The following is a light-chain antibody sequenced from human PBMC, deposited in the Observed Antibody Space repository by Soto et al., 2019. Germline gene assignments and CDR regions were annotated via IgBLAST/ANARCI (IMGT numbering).Light chain of an antibody. J-gene: IGLJ1*01. CDR2: NVN. CDR3: CSSAPESTDV. Sequence: QSALTQPPSASGSPGQAVTISCTGTSRDIGGYDFVSWYQVRPGEAPQLIIYNVNGRPSGVPRRFSGSKSGNTASLTISALQADDEADYFCCSSAPESTDVCGTGTKVTVL. V-gene: IGLV2-8*01. CDR1: SRDIGGYDF.